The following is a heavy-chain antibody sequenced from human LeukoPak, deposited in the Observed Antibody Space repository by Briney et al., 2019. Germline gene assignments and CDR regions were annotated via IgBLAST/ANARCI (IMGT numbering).Heavy chain of an antibody. Sequence: SETLSLTCTVSGGSISSHYWSWIRQPPGKGLEWLGYIYYSGSTNYNPSLKSRVTISVDTSKNQFSLKLSSVTAADTAVYYCARGRMTTVTTDLYYYYYMDVWGKGTTVTVSS. V-gene: IGHV4-59*11. CDR3: ARGRMTTVTTDLYYYYYMDV. CDR2: IYYSGST. J-gene: IGHJ6*03. D-gene: IGHD4-17*01. CDR1: GGSISSHY.